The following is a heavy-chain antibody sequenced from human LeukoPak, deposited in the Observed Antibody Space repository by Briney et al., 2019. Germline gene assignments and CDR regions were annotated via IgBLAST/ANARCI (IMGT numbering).Heavy chain of an antibody. CDR2: IKQDGGEK. Sequence: GGSLRLSCAASGFTVSSNYMSWVRQAPGKGLEWVANIKQDGGEKYYVDSVKGRFTISRDNAKNSLYLQMNSLRAEDTAVYYCARVGYSNYRFNTYYMDVWGKGTTVTVSS. V-gene: IGHV3-7*01. CDR1: GFTVSSNY. J-gene: IGHJ6*03. D-gene: IGHD4-11*01. CDR3: ARVGYSNYRFNTYYMDV.